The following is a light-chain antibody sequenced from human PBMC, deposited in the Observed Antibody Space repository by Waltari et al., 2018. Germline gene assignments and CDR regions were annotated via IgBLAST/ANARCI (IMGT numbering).Light chain of an antibody. CDR1: QDIGSW. Sequence: DIQMTQSPSSLSASVGDRVTITCRASQDIGSWLAWYQQKPGKAPKLLIYAASRLESGVPPRFSGSGSGTDFILAISSLQPEDCGTFYCQQGNSLPYTFGQGTKLEI. V-gene: IGKV1-12*01. J-gene: IGKJ2*01. CDR2: AAS. CDR3: QQGNSLPYT.